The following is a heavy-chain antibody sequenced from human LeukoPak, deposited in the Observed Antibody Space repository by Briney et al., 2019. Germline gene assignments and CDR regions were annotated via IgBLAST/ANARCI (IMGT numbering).Heavy chain of an antibody. D-gene: IGHD6-19*01. Sequence: GGSLRLSCAASRFTFSSYSMNWVRQAPGKGLEWVSYITGSSSAIYYADSVKGRFTISRDNAKNSLYLQMNSLRAEDTAVYYCARVVRGYSSGWYFDYWGQGTLVTVSS. V-gene: IGHV3-48*04. J-gene: IGHJ4*02. CDR2: ITGSSSAI. CDR3: ARVVRGYSSGWYFDY. CDR1: RFTFSSYS.